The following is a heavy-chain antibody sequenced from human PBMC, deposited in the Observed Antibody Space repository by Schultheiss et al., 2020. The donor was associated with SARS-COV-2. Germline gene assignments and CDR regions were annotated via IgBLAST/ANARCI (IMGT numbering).Heavy chain of an antibody. Sequence: GSLRLSCAVSGGSISSGGYSWSWIRQHPGKGLEWIGYIYYSGSTNYNPSLKSRVTISVDTSKSQFSLKLSSVTAADTAVYYCATVYGDYRIDYWGQGTLVTVSS. CDR2: IYYSGST. V-gene: IGHV4-61*08. J-gene: IGHJ4*02. CDR3: ATVYGDYRIDY. D-gene: IGHD4-17*01. CDR1: GGSISSGGYS.